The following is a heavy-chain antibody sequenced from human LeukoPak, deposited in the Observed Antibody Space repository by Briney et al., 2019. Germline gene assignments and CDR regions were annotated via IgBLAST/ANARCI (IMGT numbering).Heavy chain of an antibody. CDR3: ARVGIAVAGTIDY. D-gene: IGHD6-19*01. CDR2: IYTSGST. V-gene: IGHV4-4*07. Sequence: PSETLSLTCTVSGGSISSYYRSWIRRPAGKGLEWIGRIYTSGSTNYNPSLKSRVTMSVDTSKNQFSLKLSSVTAADTAVYYCARVGIAVAGTIDYWGQGTLVTVSS. J-gene: IGHJ4*02. CDR1: GGSISSYY.